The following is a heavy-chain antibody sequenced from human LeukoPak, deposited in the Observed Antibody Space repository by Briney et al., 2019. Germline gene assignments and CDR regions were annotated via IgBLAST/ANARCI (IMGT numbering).Heavy chain of an antibody. CDR3: TRMVYAKDAFDI. J-gene: IGHJ3*02. D-gene: IGHD2-8*01. Sequence: GTSVKVSCKASGYTFTSYGISWVRQAPGQGLEWMGWISAYNGNTNYAQKLQGRVTMTTDTSTSTAYMELRSLRSDDTAVYYCTRMVYAKDAFDIWGQGTMVTVSS. V-gene: IGHV1-18*01. CDR1: GYTFTSYG. CDR2: ISAYNGNT.